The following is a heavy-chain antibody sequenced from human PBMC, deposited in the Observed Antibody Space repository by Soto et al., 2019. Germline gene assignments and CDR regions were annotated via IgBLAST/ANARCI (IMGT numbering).Heavy chain of an antibody. D-gene: IGHD2-15*01. CDR1: GDTFSNYA. CDR2: ISAYNGNT. CDR3: ARGGYCSGGSCYSTDYYYGMDV. Sequence: ASVKVSCKVSGDTFSNYAISWVRQAPGQGLEWMGWISAYNGNTKNAQKLQGRVTMTTDTSTSTAYMELRSLRSDDTAVYYCARGGYCSGGSCYSTDYYYGMDVWGQGTTVTVSS. J-gene: IGHJ6*02. V-gene: IGHV1-18*01.